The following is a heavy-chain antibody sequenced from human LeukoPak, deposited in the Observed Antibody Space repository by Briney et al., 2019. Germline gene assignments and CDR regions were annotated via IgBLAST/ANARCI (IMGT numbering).Heavy chain of an antibody. CDR1: GGSISSYH. J-gene: IGHJ3*01. CDR2: IYYSGST. D-gene: IGHD6-25*01. Sequence: PSETLSLTCTVSGGSISSYHWSWIRQPPGKGLEWIGHIYYSGSTNYNPSLKSRVTISIDASKNQFSLWLSSVTAADTAVYHCASARLGSGLEGAFDVWGQGTMVTVSS. CDR3: ASARLGSGLEGAFDV. V-gene: IGHV4-59*01.